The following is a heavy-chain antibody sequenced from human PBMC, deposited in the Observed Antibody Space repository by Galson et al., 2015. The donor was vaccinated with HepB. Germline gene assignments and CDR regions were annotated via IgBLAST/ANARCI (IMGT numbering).Heavy chain of an antibody. CDR2: INPILGIA. CDR3: ARAFMVRGVSGGAFAI. J-gene: IGHJ3*02. D-gene: IGHD3-10*01. CDR1: GGTFSSYT. V-gene: IGHV1-69*02. Sequence: AVKVSCKASGGTFSSYTVSWVRHAPGQGLEWMGRINPILGIANYAQKFQGRVPITADKSTRPAYIEPSSLRSEDTAVYYCARAFMVRGVSGGAFAIWGQGTMVTVSS.